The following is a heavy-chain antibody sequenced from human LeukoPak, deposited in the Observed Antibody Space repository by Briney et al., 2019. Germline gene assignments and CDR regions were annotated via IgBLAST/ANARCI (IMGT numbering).Heavy chain of an antibody. CDR3: AKGEAAAAGGFDY. J-gene: IGHJ4*02. V-gene: IGHV3-23*01. Sequence: GGSLRLSCAPSGFILNNYVMCWVRHAPRKGLEWVSAIRGRDFRTYYAASVKGRFTISSDSAKNTLYLEMSGLRAEDTAMYFCAKGEAAAAGGFDYWGQGALVTVSS. CDR1: GFILNNYV. CDR2: IRGRDFRT. D-gene: IGHD6-13*01.